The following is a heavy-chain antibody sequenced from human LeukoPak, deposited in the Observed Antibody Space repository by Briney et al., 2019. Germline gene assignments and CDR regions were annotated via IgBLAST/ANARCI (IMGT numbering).Heavy chain of an antibody. CDR2: IYHSGST. CDR1: GGSISSGGYS. V-gene: IGHV4-30-2*01. D-gene: IGHD4-17*01. J-gene: IGHJ5*02. CDR3: ARAGGDYTDWFDP. Sequence: PSETLSLTCAVSGGSISSGGYSWSWIRQPPGEGLEWIGYIYHSGSTYYNPSLKSRVTISVDRSKNQFSLKLSSVTAADTAVYYCARAGGDYTDWFDPWGQGTLVTVSS.